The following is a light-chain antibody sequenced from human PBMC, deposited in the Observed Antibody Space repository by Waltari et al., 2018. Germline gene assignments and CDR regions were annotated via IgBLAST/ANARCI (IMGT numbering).Light chain of an antibody. CDR1: NSDIGVYNF. CDR2: DLN. J-gene: IGLJ2*01. CDR3: SSYTTSSTLV. V-gene: IGLV2-14*03. Sequence: QSALTQPASVSGSPGQSITISCTGSNSDIGVYNFVSWYQQNPGKAPKLMIYDLNKRPSGFSNRFSASKSDKTASLTISGLQAEDEANYYCSSYTTSSTLVFGGGTKVTVL.